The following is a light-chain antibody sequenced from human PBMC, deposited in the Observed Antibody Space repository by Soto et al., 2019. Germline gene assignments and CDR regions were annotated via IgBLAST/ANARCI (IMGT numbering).Light chain of an antibody. J-gene: IGLJ1*01. CDR2: GNH. CDR1: ISDVGGYNY. Sequence: QSSLTQPASLSGSPGQSITISRTGTISDVGGYNYVSWYQQHPGKAPKLLIYGNHNRPSGVPDRFSGSKSGTSASLAITGLQSEDEADYYCQSYDNSLRDYVFGTGTKVTVL. CDR3: QSYDNSLRDYV. V-gene: IGLV2-14*01.